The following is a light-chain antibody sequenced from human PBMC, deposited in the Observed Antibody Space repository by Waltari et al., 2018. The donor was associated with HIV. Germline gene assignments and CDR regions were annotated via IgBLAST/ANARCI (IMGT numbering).Light chain of an antibody. Sequence: QSALTQPRSVSGSPGQSVTISCAGTSSDVGGYNYVSWYQQHPGKAPKLMIYDISKRPSGVPDRVSGSKSGNTASLTISGLQAEDEADYYCCSYAGSYTFGVFGGGTKLTVL. CDR3: CSYAGSYTFGV. CDR2: DIS. V-gene: IGLV2-11*01. CDR1: SSDVGGYNY. J-gene: IGLJ3*02.